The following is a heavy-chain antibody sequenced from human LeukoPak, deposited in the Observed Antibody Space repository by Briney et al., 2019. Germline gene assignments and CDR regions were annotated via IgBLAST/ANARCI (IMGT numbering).Heavy chain of an antibody. CDR2: IYYSGST. CDR3: ARGGSYPPYYFDY. CDR1: GDSISSYY. Sequence: SETLSLTCTVSGDSISSYYWSWIRQPPGKGLEWIGYIYYSGSTNYNPSLKSRVTISVDTSKNQFSLKLSSVTAADTAVYYCARGGSYPPYYFDYWGQGTLVTVSS. D-gene: IGHD1-26*01. V-gene: IGHV4-59*01. J-gene: IGHJ4*02.